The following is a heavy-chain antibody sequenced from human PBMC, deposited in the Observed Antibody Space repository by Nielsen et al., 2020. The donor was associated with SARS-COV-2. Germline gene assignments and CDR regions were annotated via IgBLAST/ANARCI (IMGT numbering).Heavy chain of an antibody. CDR1: GYTLTELS. J-gene: IGHJ6*02. Sequence: ASVKVSCKVSGYTLTELSMYWVRQAPGKGFEWMGGFDPEDGKTIYAQKFQGRVTMTEDTSTDTAYMELSSLRSEDTAVYYCATTFAIFGEVRMDVWGQGTAVTVSS. V-gene: IGHV1-24*01. D-gene: IGHD3-3*01. CDR3: ATTFAIFGEVRMDV. CDR2: FDPEDGKT.